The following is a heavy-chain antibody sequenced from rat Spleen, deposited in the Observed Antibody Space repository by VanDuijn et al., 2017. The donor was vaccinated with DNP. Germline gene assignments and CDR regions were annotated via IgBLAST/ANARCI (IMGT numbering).Heavy chain of an antibody. Sequence: EVQLVESGGGLVQPGRSLKLSCAASGFTFSKYGMAWVRQAPTQGLEWVASINTRASIIYYRDSVKGRFTVSRDNAKSTLYLQMDSLRSEDTATYYCATHQGVRIITPYNWFAYWGQGTLVTVSS. CDR1: GFTFSKYG. D-gene: IGHD1-6*01. CDR3: ATHQGVRIITPYNWFAY. CDR2: INTRASII. V-gene: IGHV5S13*01. J-gene: IGHJ3*01.